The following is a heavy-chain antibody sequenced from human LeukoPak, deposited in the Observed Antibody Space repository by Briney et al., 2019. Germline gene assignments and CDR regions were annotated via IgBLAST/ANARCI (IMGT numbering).Heavy chain of an antibody. J-gene: IGHJ6*03. CDR3: ARLLAVAGTRHMDV. CDR1: GFTFSDYY. D-gene: IGHD6-19*01. Sequence: PGGSLRLSCAASGFTFSDYYMSWIRQAPGKGLEWVSYISSSGSTIYYADSVKGRFTISRDNAKNSLYLQMNSLRAEDTAVYYCARLLAVAGTRHMDVWGKGTTVTVSS. CDR2: ISSSGSTI. V-gene: IGHV3-11*04.